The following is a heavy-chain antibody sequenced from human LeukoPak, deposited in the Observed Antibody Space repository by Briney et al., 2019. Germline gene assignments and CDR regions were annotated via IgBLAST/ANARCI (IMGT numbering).Heavy chain of an antibody. J-gene: IGHJ4*02. CDR3: ARDPHIAAAGTIFDY. D-gene: IGHD6-13*01. CDR1: GFTFSSYW. CDR2: INPDGSTT. Sequence: GGSLRLSRAASGFTFSSYWMHWVRQAPGKELVWVSRINPDGSTTNYADSVRGRFTISRDNAKNTLYLQMNSLRDEDSAVYYCARDPHIAAAGTIFDYWGQGTLVTVSS. V-gene: IGHV3-74*01.